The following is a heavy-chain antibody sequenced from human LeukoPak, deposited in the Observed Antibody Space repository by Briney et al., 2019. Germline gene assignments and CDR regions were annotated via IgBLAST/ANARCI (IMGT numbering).Heavy chain of an antibody. CDR3: ARDRPLSLRKDAFDI. J-gene: IGHJ3*02. D-gene: IGHD1-14*01. CDR1: GFTFSSYS. Sequence: GGSLRLSCAASGFTFSSYSMNWVRQAPGKGLEWVSYISSSSSTIYYADSVKGRFTISRDNAKNSLYLQMNSLRAEDTAVYYCARDRPLSLRKDAFDIWGQGTMVTVSS. V-gene: IGHV3-48*01. CDR2: ISSSSSTI.